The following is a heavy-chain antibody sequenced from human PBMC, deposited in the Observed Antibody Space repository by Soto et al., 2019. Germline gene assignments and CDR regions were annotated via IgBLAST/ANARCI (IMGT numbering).Heavy chain of an antibody. CDR2: LRPRTGNT. J-gene: IGHJ4*02. V-gene: IGHV1-46*01. CDR1: GYTFTNYY. Sequence: ASVKVSCKASGYTFTNYYIHWPRQAPGQGLEWLGILRPRTGNTGYAQRFQGRVAMTRDTSTGTVYMELTSLKSDDTAVYYCAREPNESFYFDYWGQGIQVTVSS. CDR3: AREPNESFYFDY.